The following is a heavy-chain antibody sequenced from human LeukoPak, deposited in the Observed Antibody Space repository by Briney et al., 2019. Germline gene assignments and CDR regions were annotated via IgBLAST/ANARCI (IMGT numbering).Heavy chain of an antibody. D-gene: IGHD6-13*01. Sequence: SETLSLTCTVSGGSISSYYWSWIRQPAGKGLEWIGRIYTSGSTNYNPSLKSRVTMSVDTSKNQFSLKLSSVTAADTAVYYCASRRIAAAGDYYHYGMDVWGQGTTVTVSS. J-gene: IGHJ6*02. CDR2: IYTSGST. V-gene: IGHV4-4*07. CDR3: ASRRIAAAGDYYHYGMDV. CDR1: GGSISSYY.